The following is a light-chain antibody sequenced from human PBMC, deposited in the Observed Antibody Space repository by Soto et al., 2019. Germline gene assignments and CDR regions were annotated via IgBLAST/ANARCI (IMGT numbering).Light chain of an antibody. J-gene: IGLJ1*01. CDR1: SSDVGGYNY. Sequence: QSALTQPPSASGSPGQSVTISCTGTSSDVGGYNYVSWYQQHPGKAPKLMIYEVSKRPSGVPDRFSGSKSGNTASLTVSGLQAEDEADYYCSSFADTHNYFFGTGTKVTVL. CDR2: EVS. CDR3: SSFADTHNYF. V-gene: IGLV2-8*01.